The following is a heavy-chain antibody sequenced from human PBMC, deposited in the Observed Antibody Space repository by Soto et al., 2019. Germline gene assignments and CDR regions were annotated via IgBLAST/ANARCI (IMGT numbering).Heavy chain of an antibody. Sequence: EVQLVESGGGLVQPGRSLRLSCTASGFTFGDYAMSWFRQAPGKGLEWVGFIRSKAYGGTTEYAASVKGRFTISRDDSKSIAYLQMNSLKTEDTAVYYCTREEDIVVVPAAIDFDYWGQGTLVTVSS. CDR2: IRSKAYGGTT. CDR3: TREEDIVVVPAAIDFDY. D-gene: IGHD2-2*01. V-gene: IGHV3-49*03. CDR1: GFTFGDYA. J-gene: IGHJ4*02.